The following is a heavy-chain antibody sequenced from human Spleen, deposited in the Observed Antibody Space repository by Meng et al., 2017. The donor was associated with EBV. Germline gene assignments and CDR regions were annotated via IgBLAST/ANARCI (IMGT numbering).Heavy chain of an antibody. D-gene: IGHD3-10*01. CDR2: IYYSGST. Sequence: QGPLHQRGAGLVKPSETLSLTCTVSGGSISTTNYYWGWIRQPPGKGLEWIGSIYYSGSTYYNPSLKSRVTIPVDTSKNQFSLKLSSVTAADTAIYYCARHYGAGSYYNEGFDYWGQGTLVTVSS. CDR1: GGSISTTNYY. CDR3: ARHYGAGSYYNEGFDY. V-gene: IGHV4-39*01. J-gene: IGHJ4*02.